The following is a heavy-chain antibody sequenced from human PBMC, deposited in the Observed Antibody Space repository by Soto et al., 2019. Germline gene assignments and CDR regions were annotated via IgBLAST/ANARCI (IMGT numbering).Heavy chain of an antibody. V-gene: IGHV3-33*03. Sequence: QVQLVESGGGAVQPGRSLRLSCAASGFTLSTYGMNWVRQAPGKGLEWVAVIWYDGSKKYYADSVKGRFTISRDNSKNTRSLQMNSLRAEDTAVYYCATVPSKSMINQIDPWGQGPRVTVSS. CDR3: ATVPSKSMINQIDP. J-gene: IGHJ5*02. CDR2: IWYDGSKK. D-gene: IGHD3-16*01. CDR1: GFTLSTYG.